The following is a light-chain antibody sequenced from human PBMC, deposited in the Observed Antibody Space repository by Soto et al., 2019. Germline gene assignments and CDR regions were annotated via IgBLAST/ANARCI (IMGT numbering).Light chain of an antibody. J-gene: IGLJ3*02. CDR3: CSYAGSSNLV. Sequence: QSALTQPASVSGSPGQSITISCTGTSSDVGSYNLVSWYQQYPGKAPKFMIYEVSKRPSGVSTRFSGSKSGNTASLTISGLQAEDEADYYCCSYAGSSNLVFGGGTQLTVL. V-gene: IGLV2-23*02. CDR1: SSDVGSYNL. CDR2: EVS.